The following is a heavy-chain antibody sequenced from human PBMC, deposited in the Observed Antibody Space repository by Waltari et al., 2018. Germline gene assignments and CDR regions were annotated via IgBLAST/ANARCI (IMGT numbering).Heavy chain of an antibody. J-gene: IGHJ4*02. CDR2: IYYSGST. CDR1: GGSISSYY. V-gene: IGHV4-59*01. D-gene: IGHD3-16*01. Sequence: QVQLQESGPGLVKPSETLSLTCTVSGGSISSYYWSWIRQPPGKGLEWIGYIYYSGSTIYNPSLKSRVTISVDTSKNQFSLKLSSVTAADTAVYYCARGTVTTFGYYFDYWGQGTLVTVSS. CDR3: ARGTVTTFGYYFDY.